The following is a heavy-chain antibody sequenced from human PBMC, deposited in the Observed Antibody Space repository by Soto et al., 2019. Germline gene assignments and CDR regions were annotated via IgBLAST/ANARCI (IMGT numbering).Heavy chain of an antibody. D-gene: IGHD3-9*01. CDR1: GFTFSSYA. J-gene: IGHJ5*02. Sequence: EVQLLESGGGLVQPGGSLRLSCAASGFTFSSYAMSWVRQAPGKGLEWVSAISGSGGSTYYADSVKGRFTISRDNSKNTLYLQMNSLRAEDTAVYYCAKVRVRYFDWLRRNEDNWFDPWGQGTLVTVSS. CDR2: ISGSGGST. CDR3: AKVRVRYFDWLRRNEDNWFDP. V-gene: IGHV3-23*01.